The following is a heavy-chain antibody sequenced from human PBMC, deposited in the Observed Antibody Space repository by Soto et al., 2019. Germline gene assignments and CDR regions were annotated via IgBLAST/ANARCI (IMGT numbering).Heavy chain of an antibody. CDR1: GGTFSSYG. V-gene: IGHV1-69*12. CDR3: ARAREKYYYYGMDV. D-gene: IGHD1-26*01. J-gene: IGHJ6*02. Sequence: QVQLVQSGAEVKKPGSSVKVSCKASGGTFSSYGISWVRQAPGQGLEWMGGIIPIFGTANYAQKFQGRVTITADESTSTAYMELSSLRSEDTAVYYCARAREKYYYYGMDVWGQGTTVTVS. CDR2: IIPIFGTA.